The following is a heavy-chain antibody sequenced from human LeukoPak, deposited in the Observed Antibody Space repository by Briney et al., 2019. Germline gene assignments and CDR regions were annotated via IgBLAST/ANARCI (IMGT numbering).Heavy chain of an antibody. CDR2: IYYSGST. V-gene: IGHV4-59*01. J-gene: IGHJ4*02. CDR1: GGSISSYY. Sequence: SETLSLTCTVSGGSISSYYWSWIRQPPGKGLEWIGYIYYSGSTNYNPSLKSRVTISVDTSKNQFSLKLSSVTAADTAVYYCARHARKRLTSNWDYWGQGSLVTVSS. CDR3: ARHARKRLTSNWDY. D-gene: IGHD1-1*01.